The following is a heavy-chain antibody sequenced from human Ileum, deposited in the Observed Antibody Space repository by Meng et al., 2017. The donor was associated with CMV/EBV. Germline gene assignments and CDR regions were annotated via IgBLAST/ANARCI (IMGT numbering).Heavy chain of an antibody. CDR3: ARGMGITINGVANPRPQY. J-gene: IGHJ4*02. CDR1: GYTFTSYG. V-gene: IGHV1-18*01. D-gene: IGHD3-3*01. Sequence: ASVKVSCKASGYTFTSYGISWVRQAPGQGLEWMGWIIAYNGNTNYAQKLQGRVTMTTDTSTSTAYMELRSLRSDDTAVYYCARGMGITINGVANPRPQYWGQGTLVTVSS. CDR2: IIAYNGNT.